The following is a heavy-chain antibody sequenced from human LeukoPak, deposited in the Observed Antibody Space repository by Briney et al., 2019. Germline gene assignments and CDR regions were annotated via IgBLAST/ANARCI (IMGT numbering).Heavy chain of an antibody. CDR1: GGSISSYY. J-gene: IGHJ4*02. Sequence: SETLSLTCTVSGGSISSYYWSWIRQPPGKGLEWIGYIYYSGSTNYNPSLKSRVTISVDTPKNQFSLKLSSVTAADTAVYYCARGGQWLVLGFDYWGQGTLVTVSS. D-gene: IGHD6-19*01. CDR3: ARGGQWLVLGFDY. CDR2: IYYSGST. V-gene: IGHV4-59*12.